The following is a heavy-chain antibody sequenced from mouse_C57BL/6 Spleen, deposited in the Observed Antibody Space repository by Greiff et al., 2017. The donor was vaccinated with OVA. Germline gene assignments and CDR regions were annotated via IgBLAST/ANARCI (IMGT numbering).Heavy chain of an antibody. D-gene: IGHD1-1*02. CDR1: GYTFTSYW. CDR2: IYPGSGST. Sequence: QVQLQQPGAELVKPGASVKMSCKASGYTFTSYWITWVKQRPGQGLEWIGDIYPGSGSTNYNEKFKSKATLTVDTSSSTAYMQLSSLTSEDSAVDYCAGGTSGRAWFAYWGQGTLVTVSA. J-gene: IGHJ3*01. V-gene: IGHV1-55*01. CDR3: AGGTSGRAWFAY.